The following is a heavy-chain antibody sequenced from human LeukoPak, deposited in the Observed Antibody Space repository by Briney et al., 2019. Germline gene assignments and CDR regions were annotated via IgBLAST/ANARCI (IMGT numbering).Heavy chain of an antibody. Sequence: GGSLRLSCAASGFTFSSYGMHWVRQAPGKGLEWVAFTRYDGSNKYYADSVKGRFTISRDNSKNTLYLQMNSLRAEDTAVYYCAKTSRGSGSYYPFDYWGQGTLVTVSS. CDR3: AKTSRGSGSYYPFDY. D-gene: IGHD3-10*01. V-gene: IGHV3-30*02. CDR1: GFTFSSYG. J-gene: IGHJ4*02. CDR2: TRYDGSNK.